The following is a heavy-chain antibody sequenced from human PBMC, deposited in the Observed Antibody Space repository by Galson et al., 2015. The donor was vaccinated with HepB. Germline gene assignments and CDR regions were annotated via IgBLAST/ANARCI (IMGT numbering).Heavy chain of an antibody. J-gene: IGHJ5*02. CDR2: ISAYNGNT. Sequence: SVKVSCKASGYTFTSYGISWVRQAPGQGLEWMGWISAYNGNTNYAQKLQGRVTMTTDTSTSTAYMELRSLRSDDTAVYYCARVRGITMVRGLSVGPPYPFDPWGQGTLVTVSS. CDR1: GYTFTSYG. V-gene: IGHV1-18*01. CDR3: ARVRGITMVRGLSVGPPYPFDP. D-gene: IGHD3-10*01.